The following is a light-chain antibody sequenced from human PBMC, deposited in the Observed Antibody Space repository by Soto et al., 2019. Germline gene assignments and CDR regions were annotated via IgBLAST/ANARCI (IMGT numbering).Light chain of an antibody. Sequence: QFALTQPASVSGSPGQSITISCTGTSSDVGSYNLVSWYQQHPGKAPKLIIYEDTKRPSGVSNRFSGSKSGNTASLTISGLQAEDEADYSCCSFAGSSTCHVIFGGGTKVTVL. CDR3: CSFAGSSTCHVI. CDR2: EDT. V-gene: IGLV2-23*01. CDR1: SSDVGSYNL. J-gene: IGLJ2*01.